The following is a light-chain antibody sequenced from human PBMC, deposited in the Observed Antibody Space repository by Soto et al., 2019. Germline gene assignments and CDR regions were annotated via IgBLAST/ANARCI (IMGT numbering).Light chain of an antibody. CDR3: QHSYANPWT. CDR2: GAS. V-gene: IGKV1-39*01. CDR1: QNIGIY. J-gene: IGKJ1*01. Sequence: DIQLTQSPSSLSASVGDRVTITCRASQNIGIYLNWYHQKAGKAPKLLVFGASTLQRGVPPRFSGSGSGTEFTLRIGSLQPEGFSPYYSQHSYANPWTCGQGTKVEFK.